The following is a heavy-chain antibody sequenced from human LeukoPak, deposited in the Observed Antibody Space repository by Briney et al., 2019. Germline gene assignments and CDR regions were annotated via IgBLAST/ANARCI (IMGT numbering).Heavy chain of an antibody. CDR1: GYTFTDYY. CDR3: ARGPAAALFDY. V-gene: IGHV1-2*02. J-gene: IGHJ4*02. CDR2: IIPNSGGT. Sequence: ASVKVTCKASGYTFTDYYFHWVRQAPGQGLEWMGWIIPNSGGTNCAQKFQGRVTMTRDTSISTTYMELSSLRSDDTAVYYCARGPAAALFDYWGQGTLVTVSS. D-gene: IGHD6-13*01.